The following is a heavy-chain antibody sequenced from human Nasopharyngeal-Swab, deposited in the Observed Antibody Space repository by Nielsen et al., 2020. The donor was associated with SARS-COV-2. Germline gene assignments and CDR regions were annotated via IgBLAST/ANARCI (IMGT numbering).Heavy chain of an antibody. V-gene: IGHV3-9*01. CDR1: GFTFDDYA. D-gene: IGHD2-2*01. CDR2: ISWNSGSI. CDR3: AKDMRRYCSSTSCYGVDY. J-gene: IGHJ4*02. Sequence: GGSLRLSCAASGFTFDDYAMHWVRQAPGKGLEWVSGISWNSGSIGYADSVKGRFTISRDNAKNSLYLQMNSLRAEDTALYYCAKDMRRYCSSTSCYGVDYWGQGTLVTVSS.